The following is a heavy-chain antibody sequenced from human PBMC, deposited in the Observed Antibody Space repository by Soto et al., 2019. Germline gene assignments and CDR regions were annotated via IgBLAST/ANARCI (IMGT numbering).Heavy chain of an antibody. CDR2: IWYDGSNR. V-gene: IGHV3-33*01. Sequence: PGGSLRLSCAASGFTFSTYGMHWVRQAPGKGLEWVAIIWYDGSNRYYADSVKGRFTISRDDSKNTLYLQMSSLRTEDTAVYYCAHPRGYGVFDAVDIWGQGTLVTVSS. CDR1: GFTFSTYG. D-gene: IGHD4-17*01. CDR3: AHPRGYGVFDAVDI. J-gene: IGHJ3*02.